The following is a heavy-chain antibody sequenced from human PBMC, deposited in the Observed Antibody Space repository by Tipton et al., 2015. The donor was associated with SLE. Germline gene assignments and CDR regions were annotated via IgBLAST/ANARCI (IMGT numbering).Heavy chain of an antibody. V-gene: IGHV3-23*01. CDR2: VSGSGIDT. Sequence: SLRLSCAASGFSFSTYAMAWVRQAPGKGLEWAAGVSGSGIDTYYTDSVKGRFTVSRDNSKNTVSLQMNSLRAEDTALYYCAQGAGFYGSGSAFESWGQGTLVTVS. CDR3: AQGAGFYGSGSAFES. CDR1: GFSFSTYA. J-gene: IGHJ4*02. D-gene: IGHD3-10*01.